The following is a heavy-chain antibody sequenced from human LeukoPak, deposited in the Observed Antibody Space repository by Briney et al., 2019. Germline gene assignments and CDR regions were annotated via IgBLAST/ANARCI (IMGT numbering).Heavy chain of an antibody. D-gene: IGHD5-12*01. V-gene: IGHV3-15*01. CDR1: GFTFSYTW. CDR2: IKSKSDGGAT. J-gene: IGHJ4*02. Sequence: PGGSPRPPSLTSGFTFSYTWMNWVRQAPRQGLEGVGRIKSKSDGGATDYTAPVKGRFTISRDDSENTLYLHMNSLGTEDTGVYYCYTVLVWGGYDAKETDKWGQGTLVTVSS. CDR3: YTVLVWGGYDAKETDK.